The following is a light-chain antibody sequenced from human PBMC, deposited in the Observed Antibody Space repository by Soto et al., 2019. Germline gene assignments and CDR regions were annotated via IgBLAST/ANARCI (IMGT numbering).Light chain of an antibody. J-gene: IGKJ5*01. CDR2: GAS. V-gene: IGKV3-20*01. Sequence: EIVLTQSPGTLSLSPGERATLSCRAGQCVTTNFAWDQQKSGQSPRLLIYGASSRATGIPDRFSGSGSGTDFTLTISRREPGEFAGYCCQQYGSSITFGQGTRLEI. CDR1: QCVTTN. CDR3: QQYGSSIT.